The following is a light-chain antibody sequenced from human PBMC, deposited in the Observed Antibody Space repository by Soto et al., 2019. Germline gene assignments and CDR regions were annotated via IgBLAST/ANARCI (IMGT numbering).Light chain of an antibody. CDR3: CSYTAGSTLV. CDR2: EVR. Sequence: QSALTQPASVSGSAGQSITISCSGTMRDVGAYNLVSWYQQHPGTAPKLIIYEVRNRPSGISCRFSGSRSGNTASLTISGLQSEEEGDYYCCSYTAGSTLVFGGGTKLTVL. CDR1: MRDVGAYNL. V-gene: IGLV2-14*01. J-gene: IGLJ3*02.